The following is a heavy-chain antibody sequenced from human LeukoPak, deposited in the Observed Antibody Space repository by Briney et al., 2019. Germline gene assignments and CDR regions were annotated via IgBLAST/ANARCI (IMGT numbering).Heavy chain of an antibody. Sequence: GESLKIFCKASGYSFTTYWIGWVRQMPGKGLEWMGIIYPGDSDARYNPSFQGQLTISVDTSITTAHVQWSSLKASDTAIYYCAISLGLSDTYWDFWGQGTLVTVTS. CDR3: AISLGLSDTYWDF. CDR2: IYPGDSDA. D-gene: IGHD2-8*02. V-gene: IGHV5-51*01. CDR1: GYSFTTYW. J-gene: IGHJ4*02.